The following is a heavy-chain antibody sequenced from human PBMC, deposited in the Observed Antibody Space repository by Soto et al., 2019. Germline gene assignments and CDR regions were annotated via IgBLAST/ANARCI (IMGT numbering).Heavy chain of an antibody. V-gene: IGHV4-59*01. Sequence: PSETLSLTCTVSGFSISSYYWSWIRQPPGKGLEWIGYIYYSGSTNYNPSLKSRVTISVDTSKNQFSLKLSSVTAADTAVYYCARGAVYCSGGSCYSGYYYGMDVWGQGTTVTVSS. D-gene: IGHD2-15*01. CDR1: GFSISSYY. J-gene: IGHJ6*02. CDR2: IYYSGST. CDR3: ARGAVYCSGGSCYSGYYYGMDV.